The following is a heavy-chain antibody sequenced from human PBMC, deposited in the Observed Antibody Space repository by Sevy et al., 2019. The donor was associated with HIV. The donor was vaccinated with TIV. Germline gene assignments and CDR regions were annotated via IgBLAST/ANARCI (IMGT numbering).Heavy chain of an antibody. J-gene: IGHJ5*02. Sequence: GGSLRLSCAASGFTFSSYGMHWVRQAPGKGLEWVAVIWYAGSNKYYADSVKGRFTISRDNSKNTLYLQMNSLRAEDTAVYYCAREIKEDYYGSGSYYNVPKKYNWFDPWGQGTLVTVSS. D-gene: IGHD3-10*01. CDR3: AREIKEDYYGSGSYYNVPKKYNWFDP. V-gene: IGHV3-33*01. CDR1: GFTFSSYG. CDR2: IWYAGSNK.